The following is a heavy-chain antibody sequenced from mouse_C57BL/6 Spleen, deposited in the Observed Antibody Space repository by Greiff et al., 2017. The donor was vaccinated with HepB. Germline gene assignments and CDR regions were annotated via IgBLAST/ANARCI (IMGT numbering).Heavy chain of an antibody. V-gene: IGHV1-80*01. CDR1: GYAFSSYW. Sequence: QVQLQQSGAELVKPGASVKISCKASGYAFSSYWMNWVKQRPGKGLEWIGQIYPGDGDTNYNGKFKGKATLTADKSSSTAYMQLSSLTSEDSAVYFCARYTITTVVARGAMDYWGQGTSVTVSS. J-gene: IGHJ4*01. CDR2: IYPGDGDT. D-gene: IGHD1-1*01. CDR3: ARYTITTVVARGAMDY.